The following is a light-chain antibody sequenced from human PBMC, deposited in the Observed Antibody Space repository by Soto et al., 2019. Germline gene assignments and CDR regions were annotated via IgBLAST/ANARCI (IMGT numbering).Light chain of an antibody. CDR2: GAS. J-gene: IGKJ2*01. CDR3: QQYNNWPPYT. CDR1: QSVSSN. V-gene: IGKV3-15*01. Sequence: EIVMTQSPATLSVSPGERATLSCRASQSVSSNLAWYQQKPGQAPRPLIYGASTRATDIPARFSGSGSGTEFTLTISSLQSEDFAVYYCQQYNNWPPYTFGQGTKLEIK.